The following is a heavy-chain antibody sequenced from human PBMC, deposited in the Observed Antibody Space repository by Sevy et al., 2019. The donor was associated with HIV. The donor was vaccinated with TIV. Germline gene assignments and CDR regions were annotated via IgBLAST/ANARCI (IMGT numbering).Heavy chain of an antibody. CDR2: ISSSGSTI. V-gene: IGHV3-11*01. J-gene: IGHJ4*02. Sequence: GVSLRLSCAASGFTFSDYYMSWIRQAPGKGLEWVSYISSSGSTIYYADSVKGRFTISRDNAKNSLYLQMNSLRAEDTAVYYCARAGSSGYKSAYYFDYWGQGTLVTVSS. CDR1: GFTFSDYY. D-gene: IGHD3-22*01. CDR3: ARAGSSGYKSAYYFDY.